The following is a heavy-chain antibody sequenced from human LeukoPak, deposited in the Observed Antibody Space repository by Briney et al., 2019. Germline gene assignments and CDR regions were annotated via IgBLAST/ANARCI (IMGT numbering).Heavy chain of an antibody. CDR3: ARGFGVSSGSLQQ. Sequence: GGSLRLSCAGSGFIVTNNYMSWVRQAPGKGLEWVSVIYSGGSTYYADSVKGRFTISRDNSKNTLYFQMNNLRAEDTAVYYCARGFGVSSGSLQQWGQGTLVTVSS. V-gene: IGHV3-53*01. CDR1: GFIVTNNY. CDR2: IYSGGST. J-gene: IGHJ1*01. D-gene: IGHD6-19*01.